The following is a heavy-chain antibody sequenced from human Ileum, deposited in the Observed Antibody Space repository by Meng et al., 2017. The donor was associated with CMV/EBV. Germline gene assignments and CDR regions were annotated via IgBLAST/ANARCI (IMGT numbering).Heavy chain of an antibody. V-gene: IGHV2-5*02. CDR2: IYWDDDK. D-gene: IGHD3/OR15-3a*01. CDR1: VFVCTTSGVG. CDR3: TQLRTGYAY. J-gene: IGHJ1*01. Sequence: LVNPPQPFTLPCTCSVFVCTTSGVGVAWARKPPGKALYWLALIYWDDDKRYSPSLKSRFTITKDTSKNQVVLTMTNMDPVDTATYYCTQLRTGYAYWGQGTLVTVSS.